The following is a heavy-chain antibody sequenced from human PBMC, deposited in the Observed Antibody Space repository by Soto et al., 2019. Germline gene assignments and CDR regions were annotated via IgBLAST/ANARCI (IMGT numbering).Heavy chain of an antibody. CDR3: AKDTAHYYDSSGYWDI. CDR2: ISGSGGST. D-gene: IGHD3-22*01. Sequence: EVQLLESGGGLVQPGGSLRLSCAASGFTFSSYAMSWVRQAPGKGLEWVSAISGSGGSTYYADSVKGRFTISRDNSKNTLYLQMNSLRAEDTAVYYCAKDTAHYYDSSGYWDIWGQGTMVTVSS. V-gene: IGHV3-23*01. CDR1: GFTFSSYA. J-gene: IGHJ3*02.